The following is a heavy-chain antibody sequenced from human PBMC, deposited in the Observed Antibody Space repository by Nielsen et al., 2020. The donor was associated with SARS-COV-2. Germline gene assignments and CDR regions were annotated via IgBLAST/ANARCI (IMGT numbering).Heavy chain of an antibody. J-gene: IGHJ6*02. Sequence: GGSLRLSCAASGFTVSSNYMSWVRQAPGKGLEWVSVIYSGGSTYYADSVKGRFTISRDNSKNTLYLQMNSLRAEDTAVYYCARVTDGYNSLYYYYGMDVWGQGTTVTVSS. V-gene: IGHV3-53*01. D-gene: IGHD5-24*01. CDR2: IYSGGST. CDR3: ARVTDGYNSLYYYYGMDV. CDR1: GFTVSSNY.